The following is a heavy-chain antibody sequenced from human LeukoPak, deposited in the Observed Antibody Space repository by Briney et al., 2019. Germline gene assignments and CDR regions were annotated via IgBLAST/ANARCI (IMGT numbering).Heavy chain of an antibody. CDR3: AKDPNYYDSSGYFQH. D-gene: IGHD3-22*01. Sequence: GGSLRLSCAASGFTFSSYGMHWVRQAPGKGMEWVAVISYDGSNKYYADSVKGRFTNSRDNSKNMLYLQMNRLRAEDTAVYYCAKDPNYYDSSGYFQHWGQGTLVTVCS. J-gene: IGHJ1*01. V-gene: IGHV3-30*18. CDR2: ISYDGSNK. CDR1: GFTFSSYG.